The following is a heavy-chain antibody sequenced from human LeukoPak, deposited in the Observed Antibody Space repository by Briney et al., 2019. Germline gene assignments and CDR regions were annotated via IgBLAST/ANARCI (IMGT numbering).Heavy chain of an antibody. D-gene: IGHD3-22*01. CDR1: GGSISSGGYS. V-gene: IGHV4-30-2*05. Sequence: PSQTLSLTCAVSGGSISSGGYSWSWIRQPPGKGLEWIGYIYYSGSTYYNPSLKSRVTISVDTSKNQFSLKLSSVTAADTAAYYCARRYYYDSSGYQYYFDYWGQGTLVTVSS. J-gene: IGHJ4*02. CDR2: IYYSGST. CDR3: ARRYYYDSSGYQYYFDY.